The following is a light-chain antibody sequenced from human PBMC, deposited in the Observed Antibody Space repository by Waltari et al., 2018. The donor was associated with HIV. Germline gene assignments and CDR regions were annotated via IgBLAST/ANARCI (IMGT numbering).Light chain of an antibody. V-gene: IGLV2-14*01. CDR1: SSDVGAFNY. J-gene: IGLJ3*02. CDR3: TSYTTNSTWV. Sequence: QSALTQPASVSGSPGQSITISCTGTSSDVGAFNYVSWYQQHPGKAPKLMIYDVSKLPSGVSDRFSASKSGNTASLTISGLQAVDDADYYCTSYTTNSTWVFGGGTKLTVL. CDR2: DVS.